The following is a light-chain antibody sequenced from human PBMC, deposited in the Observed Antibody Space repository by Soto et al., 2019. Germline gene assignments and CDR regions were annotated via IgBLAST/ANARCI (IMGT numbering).Light chain of an antibody. CDR2: DAS. V-gene: IGKV1-5*01. CDR1: HSASTF. CDR3: QQYNRYAVT. J-gene: IGKJ1*01. Sequence: DIQMTQSPATLSASMGDRVTITCRASHSASTFLAWYQQKPGQAPKLLIYDASTLQSGVPSRFSASGSGTEFALTISGLQPDDFAVYYCQQYNRYAVTFGQGTKVAIK.